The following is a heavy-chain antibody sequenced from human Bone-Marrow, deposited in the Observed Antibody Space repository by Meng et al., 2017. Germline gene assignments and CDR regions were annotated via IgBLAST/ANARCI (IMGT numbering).Heavy chain of an antibody. Sequence: VQLVESGGGLVKPGGSLRLSCAASGFTFSDYYLSWIRQAPGKGLEWVSYISSSGSTIYYADSVKGRFTISRDNAKNSLYLQMNSLRAADTAVYYCGGSSSSWYPFDYWGQGTLVTVSS. CDR1: GFTFSDYY. CDR3: GGSSSSWYPFDY. J-gene: IGHJ4*02. D-gene: IGHD6-13*01. CDR2: ISSSGSTI. V-gene: IGHV3-11*01.